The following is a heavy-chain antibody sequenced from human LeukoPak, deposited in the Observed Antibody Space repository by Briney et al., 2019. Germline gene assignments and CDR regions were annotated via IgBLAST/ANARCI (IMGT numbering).Heavy chain of an antibody. V-gene: IGHV3-7*01. CDR3: AKEYYGSGSYYDY. Sequence: GGSLRLSCAASGFTFSRFWMSWVRQAPGKGLEWVASIDQDERTIRYVDSVKGRFTISRDNSKNTLYLEMNSLRAEDTGVYYCAKEYYGSGSYYDYWGQGTLVTVSS. J-gene: IGHJ4*02. CDR2: IDQDERTI. D-gene: IGHD3-10*01. CDR1: GFTFSRFW.